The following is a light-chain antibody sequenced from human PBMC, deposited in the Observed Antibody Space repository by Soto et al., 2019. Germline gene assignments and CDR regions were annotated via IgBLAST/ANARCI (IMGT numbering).Light chain of an antibody. J-gene: IGKJ5*01. V-gene: IGKV1-39*01. Sequence: DIQMTQSPSSLSASVGDRVTITCRASQSISSYLNWYQQKPGKAPKLLIYAASSLQSGVPARFSGSGSGTEFTLTISSLQPDDFATYYCQQYNTYSTFCQRALLE. CDR2: AAS. CDR3: QQYNTYST. CDR1: QSISSY.